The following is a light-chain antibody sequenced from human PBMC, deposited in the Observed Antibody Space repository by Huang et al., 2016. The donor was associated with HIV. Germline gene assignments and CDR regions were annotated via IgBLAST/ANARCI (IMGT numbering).Light chain of an antibody. CDR1: QDIGSS. J-gene: IGKJ2*01. CDR2: SAF. V-gene: IGKV1-NL1*01. CDR3: QQYFGDPVT. Sequence: DIQMTQSPSSLSASVGDRVTITCRASQDIGSSLAWYQQRPGKAPKLLLYSAFILQSGGPSRFSGSGSGTDYTLTITSLQPEDCATYYCQQYFGDPVTFGQGTRLDIK.